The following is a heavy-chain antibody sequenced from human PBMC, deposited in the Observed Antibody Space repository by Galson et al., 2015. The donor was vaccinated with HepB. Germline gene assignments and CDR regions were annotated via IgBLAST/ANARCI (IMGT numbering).Heavy chain of an antibody. CDR3: ARSHSNYGGAYYYYMGV. CDR2: ISPYNGNT. CDR1: GYTFTSFG. J-gene: IGHJ6*03. Sequence: SCKASGYTFTSFGISWVRQAPGQGLEWMGWISPYNGNTNYAQKLQDRVTMTTDTSTTTAYMELRSLRSDDTAVYYCARSHSNYGGAYYYYMGVWGKGTTATVSS. D-gene: IGHD4-11*01. V-gene: IGHV1-18*01.